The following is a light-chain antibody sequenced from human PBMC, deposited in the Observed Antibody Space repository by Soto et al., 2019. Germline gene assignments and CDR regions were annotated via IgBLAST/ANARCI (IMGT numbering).Light chain of an antibody. Sequence: NFMLTQPHSVSESPGKTVTISCTRSSGSIASNYVRWYQQRPGSAPTTVIYEDNQRPSGVPDRFSGSIDSSSNSASLTISGLKTEDEADYYCQSYDSRNVVFGGGTKVTVL. CDR3: QSYDSRNVV. CDR2: EDN. J-gene: IGLJ2*01. V-gene: IGLV6-57*04. CDR1: SGSIASNY.